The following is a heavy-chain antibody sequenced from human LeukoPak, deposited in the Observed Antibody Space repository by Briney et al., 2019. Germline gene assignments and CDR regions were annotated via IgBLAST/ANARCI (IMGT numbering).Heavy chain of an antibody. CDR1: GGSINSYY. CDR3: ARGDDYYGSGSYYKTGFDP. Sequence: SETLSLTCTVSGGSINSYYWSWIRQPAGKGLEWIGRIYTSGSTNYNPSLKSRVTMSVDTSKNQFSLKLSSVTAADTAVYYCARGDDYYGSGSYYKTGFDPWGQGTLVTVSS. CDR2: IYTSGST. J-gene: IGHJ5*02. V-gene: IGHV4-4*07. D-gene: IGHD3-10*01.